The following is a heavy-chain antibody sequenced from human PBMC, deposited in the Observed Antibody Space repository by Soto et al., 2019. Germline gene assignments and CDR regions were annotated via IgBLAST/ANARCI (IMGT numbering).Heavy chain of an antibody. CDR3: ARESRYCSGGSCYPHDAFDI. J-gene: IGHJ3*02. CDR1: GGSFSGYY. D-gene: IGHD2-15*01. Sequence: ASETLSLTCAVYGGSFSGYYLSWIRQPPGKGLEWIGEINHSGSTNYNPSLKSRVTISVDTSKNQFSLKLSSVTAADTAVYYCARESRYCSGGSCYPHDAFDIWGQGTMVTVSS. CDR2: INHSGST. V-gene: IGHV4-34*01.